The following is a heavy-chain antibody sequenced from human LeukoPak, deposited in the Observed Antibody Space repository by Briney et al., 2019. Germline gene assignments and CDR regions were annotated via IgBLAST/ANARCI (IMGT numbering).Heavy chain of an antibody. V-gene: IGHV3-30-3*01. CDR2: ISYDGSNK. J-gene: IGHJ6*02. CDR3: ARDSGSGLYYYSGMDV. Sequence: GGSLRLSCAASGFTFNSNAIHWVRQAPGKGLEWVAVISYDGSNKYYADSVKGRFTISRDNSKNTLYLQMNSLRTEDTAVYYWARDSGSGLYYYSGMDVWGQGTTVTVSS. CDR1: GFTFNSNA. D-gene: IGHD6-19*01.